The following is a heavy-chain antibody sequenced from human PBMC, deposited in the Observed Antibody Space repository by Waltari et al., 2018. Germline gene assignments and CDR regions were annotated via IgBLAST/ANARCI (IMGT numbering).Heavy chain of an antibody. CDR3: ARGRGSYYSDY. V-gene: IGHV3-30-3*01. CDR2: ISYDGSNK. D-gene: IGHD1-26*01. Sequence: QVQLVESGGGVVQPGRSLRLSCAASGFTFSSYAMPWVRQAPGKGLEWVAVISYDGSNKYYADSVKGRFTISRDNSKNTLYLQMNSLRAEDTAVYYCARGRGSYYSDYWGQGTLVTVSS. J-gene: IGHJ4*02. CDR1: GFTFSSYA.